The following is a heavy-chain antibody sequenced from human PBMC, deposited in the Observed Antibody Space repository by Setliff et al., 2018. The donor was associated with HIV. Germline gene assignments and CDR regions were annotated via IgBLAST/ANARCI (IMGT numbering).Heavy chain of an antibody. V-gene: IGHV3-66*02. CDR1: GFTVSSNY. J-gene: IGHJ4*02. Sequence: GGSLRLSCAASGFTVSSNYMSWVRQAPGKGLEWVSVIYGGGTTHYADSVRGRFTISRDNSKSAVYLQMNSLRPEDTALYYCARDSEPGTRVAGTTGLDYWGQGSLVTVSS. D-gene: IGHD6-19*01. CDR3: ARDSEPGTRVAGTTGLDY. CDR2: IYGGGTT.